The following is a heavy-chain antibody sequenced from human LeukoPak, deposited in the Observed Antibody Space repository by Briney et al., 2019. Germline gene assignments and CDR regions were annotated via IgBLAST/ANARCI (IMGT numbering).Heavy chain of an antibody. CDR1: GGSISSYY. V-gene: IGHV4-59*01. CDR3: ARDTTVYYDILTGYYNDYYYYGMDV. J-gene: IGHJ6*02. D-gene: IGHD3-9*01. CDR2: IYYSGST. Sequence: SETLSLTCTVSGGSISSYYWSWIRQPPGKGLEWIGYIYYSGSTNYNPSLKSRVTISVDTSKNQFSLKLISVTAADTAVYYCARDTTVYYDILTGYYNDYYYYGMDVWGQGTTVTVSS.